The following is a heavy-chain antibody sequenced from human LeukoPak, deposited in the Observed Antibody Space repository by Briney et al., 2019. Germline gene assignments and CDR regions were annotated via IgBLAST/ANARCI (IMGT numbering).Heavy chain of an antibody. CDR3: ATASVGYCSGGSCYTDYYYYMDV. Sequence: ASVKVSCKVSGYTLTELSMHWVRQAPGKGLEWMGGFDPEDGETIYAQKFQGRVTMTEDTSTDTAYMELSSLRSEDTAVYYCATASVGYCSGGSCYTDYYYYMDVWGKGTTVTVSS. CDR2: FDPEDGET. D-gene: IGHD2-15*01. CDR1: GYTLTELS. J-gene: IGHJ6*03. V-gene: IGHV1-24*01.